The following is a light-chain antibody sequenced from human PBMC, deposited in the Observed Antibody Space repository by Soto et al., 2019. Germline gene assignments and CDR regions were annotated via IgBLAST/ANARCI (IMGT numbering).Light chain of an antibody. CDR3: QDYTSYSGT. Sequence: IQVTQSPSTLSASVGDRVSITCRASDSINNWLAWYQQKPGQAPKLLIYDASTMETGVPSRFSGSASGTEFTLTISSLQPDDFATYYCQDYTSYSGTFGQGTKVEIK. CDR1: DSINNW. V-gene: IGKV1-5*01. J-gene: IGKJ1*01. CDR2: DAS.